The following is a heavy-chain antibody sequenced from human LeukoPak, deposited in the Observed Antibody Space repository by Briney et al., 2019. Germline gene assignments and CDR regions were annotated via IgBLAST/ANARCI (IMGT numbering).Heavy chain of an antibody. CDR1: GFTFSNAY. CDR2: IKPKTDSETT. CDR3: IAPLPYSAE. J-gene: IGHJ4*02. D-gene: IGHD2-21*01. Sequence: GGSLRLSCAASGFTFSNAYMNWVRQAPGKGLEWVVRIKPKTDSETTEYAAPVKARFSISRDDSKSMMYLQMNSLKTEDTAVYYCIAPLPYSAEGGQGTPVTVS. V-gene: IGHV3-15*07.